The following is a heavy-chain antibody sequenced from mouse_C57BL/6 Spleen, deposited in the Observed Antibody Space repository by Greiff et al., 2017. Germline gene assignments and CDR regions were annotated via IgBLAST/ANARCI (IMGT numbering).Heavy chain of an antibody. CDR3: ARVYGSSYGGYFDV. J-gene: IGHJ1*03. CDR2: IGSGGST. D-gene: IGHD1-1*01. Sequence: QVQLQQSGPGLVQPSQSLSITCTVSGFSLTSYGVHWVRQSPGQGLEWLGVIGSGGSTDYNAAFISSLSISKDNSKSQVFFKMNSLQADDTAIYYCARVYGSSYGGYFDVWGTGTTVTVSS. V-gene: IGHV2-2*01. CDR1: GFSLTSYG.